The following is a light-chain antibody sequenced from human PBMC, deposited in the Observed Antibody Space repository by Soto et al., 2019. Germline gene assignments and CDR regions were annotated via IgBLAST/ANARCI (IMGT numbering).Light chain of an antibody. CDR1: SSDVGSYNL. CDR2: EGS. V-gene: IGLV2-23*03. J-gene: IGLJ3*02. CDR3: CSYAGSSTFGSWV. Sequence: QSVLTQPASVSGSPGQSITISCTGTSSDVGSYNLVSWYQQHPGKAPKLMIYEGSKRPSGVSNRFSGSKSGNTASLTISGLQAEDEADYYCCSYAGSSTFGSWVFGGGTKLTV.